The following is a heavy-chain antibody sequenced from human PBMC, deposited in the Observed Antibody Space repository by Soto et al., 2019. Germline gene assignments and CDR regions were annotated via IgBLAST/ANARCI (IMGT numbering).Heavy chain of an antibody. V-gene: IGHV1-3*01. CDR3: ARGGGSGSYYRNTNWFDP. D-gene: IGHD3-10*01. CDR2: INAGNGNT. Sequence: XSVKVSCKASGYTFTXYAMHWVRQAPGQRLEWMGWINAGNGNTKYSQKFQGRVTITRDTSASTAYMELSSLRSEDTAVYYCARGGGSGSYYRNTNWFDPWGQGTLVTVSS. CDR1: GYTFTXYA. J-gene: IGHJ5*02.